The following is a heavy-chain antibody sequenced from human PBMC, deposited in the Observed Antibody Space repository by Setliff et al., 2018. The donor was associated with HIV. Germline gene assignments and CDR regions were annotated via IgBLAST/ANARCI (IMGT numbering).Heavy chain of an antibody. Sequence: GASVKVSCKASGYSFARYGLSWVRQAPGQGLEWMGWISGFNGNTKYAQSLQDRVAMTTETATSTAYMEMRSLRSDDTAVYFCARVPYRSAWFSGGHDAFDIWGQGTMVTVS. CDR1: GYSFARYG. D-gene: IGHD6-19*01. V-gene: IGHV1-18*01. CDR2: ISGFNGNT. CDR3: ARVPYRSAWFSGGHDAFDI. J-gene: IGHJ3*02.